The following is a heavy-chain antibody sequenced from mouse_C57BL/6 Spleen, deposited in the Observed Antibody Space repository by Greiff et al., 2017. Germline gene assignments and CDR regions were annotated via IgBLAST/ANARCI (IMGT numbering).Heavy chain of an antibody. CDR2: ISYDGSN. D-gene: IGHD4-1*01. CDR1: GYSITSGYY. V-gene: IGHV3-6*01. J-gene: IGHJ2*01. CDR3: ASNWYFDY. Sequence: EVQLQESGPGLVKPSQSLSLTCSVTGYSITSGYYWNWIRQFPGNKLEWMGYISYDGSNNYNPSLKNRISITRDTSKNQFFLKLNSVTTEDTATXYCASNWYFDYWGQGTTLTVSS.